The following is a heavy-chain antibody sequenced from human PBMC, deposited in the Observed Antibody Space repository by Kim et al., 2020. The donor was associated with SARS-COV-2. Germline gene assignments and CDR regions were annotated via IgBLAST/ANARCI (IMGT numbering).Heavy chain of an antibody. D-gene: IGHD5-12*01. CDR3: AREWLQGFFDY. J-gene: IGHJ4*02. Sequence: TSDAQKFQGRVTMTRDTSTSTVYMELSSLRSEDTAVYYCAREWLQGFFDYWGQGTLVTVSS. CDR2: T. V-gene: IGHV1-46*01.